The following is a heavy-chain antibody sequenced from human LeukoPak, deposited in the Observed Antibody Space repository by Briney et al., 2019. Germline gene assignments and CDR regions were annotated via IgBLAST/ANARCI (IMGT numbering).Heavy chain of an antibody. CDR3: ARQWLALDY. Sequence: GGSLRLSCAASGFIFSSYGMHWVRQAPGKGLEWVALIWYDGSKRSYADSVKGRFTISRDNVKNSLYLQMNSLKAEDTAVYYCARQWLALDYWGQGTLVTVSS. D-gene: IGHD6-19*01. V-gene: IGHV3-33*01. CDR1: GFIFSSYG. CDR2: IWYDGSKR. J-gene: IGHJ4*02.